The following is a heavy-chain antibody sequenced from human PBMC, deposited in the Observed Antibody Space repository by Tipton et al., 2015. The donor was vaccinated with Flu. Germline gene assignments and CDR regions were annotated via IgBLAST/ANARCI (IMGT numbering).Heavy chain of an antibody. J-gene: IGHJ6*02. CDR3: ARLYTTAGWYYGMDV. CDR2: IHGSGGS. V-gene: IGHV4-61*02. D-gene: IGHD2-15*01. Sequence: TLSLTCTVSGGSVNSDNNYWSWIRQPAGKGLEWIGRIHGSGGSNYNPSLRGRVTISADTSKNQLSLNLRSVTAADTAVYYCARLYTTAGWYYGMDVWGQGTAVTVSS. CDR1: GGSVNSDNNY.